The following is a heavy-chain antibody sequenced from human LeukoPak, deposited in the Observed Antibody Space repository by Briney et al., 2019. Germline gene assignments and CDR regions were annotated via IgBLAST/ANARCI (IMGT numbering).Heavy chain of an antibody. CDR3: AGTKNIAAAGRLDY. V-gene: IGHV3-53*01. CDR1: GFTVSTNY. Sequence: PGGSLRLSCAASGFTVSTNYMNWVRQAPGKGLEWVSVLYSVGDTYYGDSVKGRFTISRDNSENTLYLQMNSLRAEDTAVYYCAGTKNIAAAGRLDYWGQGTLVTVSS. CDR2: LYSVGDT. J-gene: IGHJ4*02. D-gene: IGHD6-13*01.